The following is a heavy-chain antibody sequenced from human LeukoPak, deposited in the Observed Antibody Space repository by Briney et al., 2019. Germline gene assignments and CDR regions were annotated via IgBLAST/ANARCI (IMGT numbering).Heavy chain of an antibody. CDR3: AKDGAKDDRTGSLGHYFDY. V-gene: IGHV3-23*01. CDR1: GFTFSSYA. J-gene: IGHJ4*02. D-gene: IGHD3-22*01. Sequence: GGSLRLSCAASGFTFSSYAMNCVRQVPEKGLEWVSAISGSSGNANYADSVKGRFTVSRDNSKNTLYLQMISLRAEDTALYYCAKDGAKDDRTGSLGHYFDYWGQGILVIVSS. CDR2: ISGSSGNA.